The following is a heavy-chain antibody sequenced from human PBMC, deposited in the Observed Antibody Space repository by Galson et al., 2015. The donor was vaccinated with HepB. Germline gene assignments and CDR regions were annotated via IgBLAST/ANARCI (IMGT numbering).Heavy chain of an antibody. J-gene: IGHJ3*02. V-gene: IGHV3-33*01. CDR2: IWYDGSNK. CDR1: GFTFSSYG. D-gene: IGHD5-24*01. CDR3: ARRKMTLDAFDI. Sequence: SLRLSCAASGFTFSSYGMHWVRQAPGKGLEWVAVIWYDGSNKYYADSVKGRFTISRDNSKNTLYLQMNSLRAEDTAVYYCARRKMTLDAFDIWGQGTMVTVSS.